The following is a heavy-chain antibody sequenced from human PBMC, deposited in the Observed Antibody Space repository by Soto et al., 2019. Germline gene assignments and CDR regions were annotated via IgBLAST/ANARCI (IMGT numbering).Heavy chain of an antibody. CDR2: ISDGGST. J-gene: IGHJ2*01. CDR3: AGYCIISFCPDDNHYLLSF. CDR1: GGSISTCY. Sequence: SETLSLTCTVSGGSISTCYWSWIRQSPGKGQEWIGYISDGGSTNYNPSPKTRVTLSVDTSKKEVSLKLSSVRAADTATYFCAGYCIISFCPDDNHYLLSFWGRG. D-gene: IGHD2-15*01. V-gene: IGHV4-59*01.